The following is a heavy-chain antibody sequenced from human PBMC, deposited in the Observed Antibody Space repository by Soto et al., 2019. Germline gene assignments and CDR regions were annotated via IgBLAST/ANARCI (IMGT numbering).Heavy chain of an antibody. CDR2: IYYSGST. V-gene: IGHV4-30-4*01. D-gene: IGHD3-3*01. J-gene: IGHJ4*02. CDR3: ARDRRHDYRSGYPDY. CDR1: GGSISSGDYY. Sequence: SETLSLTCTVSGGSISSGDYYWSWIRQPPGKGLEWIGYIYYSGSTYYNPTLKSRVYISVDTSRNQFSLNLTSVTAADTAVYYCARDRRHDYRSGYPDYWGQGTLVTVSS.